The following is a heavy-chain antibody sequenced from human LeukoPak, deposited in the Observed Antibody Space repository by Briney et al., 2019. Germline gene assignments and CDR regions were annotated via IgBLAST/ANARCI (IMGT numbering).Heavy chain of an antibody. CDR3: AKGRGEYYHYGMDV. V-gene: IGHV3-7*03. CDR1: GDTLSGYW. Sequence: GGSLRLSCVVSGDTLSGYWMTWVRQAPGKGLEWVANIKKDGSEKYYVDSVKGRFTISRDNAKNSLYLQMNSLRAEDTAEYHCAKGRGEYYHYGMDVWGQGTTVTVSS. J-gene: IGHJ6*02. CDR2: IKKDGSEK. D-gene: IGHD5-24*01.